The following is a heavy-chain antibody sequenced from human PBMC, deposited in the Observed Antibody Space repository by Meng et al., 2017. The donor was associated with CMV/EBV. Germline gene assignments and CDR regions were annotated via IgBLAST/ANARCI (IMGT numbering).Heavy chain of an antibody. CDR2: ISSSGSTI. J-gene: IGHJ4*02. CDR3: ARGGATALDY. V-gene: IGHV3-48*03. CDR1: GFTFSSYE. D-gene: IGHD5-24*01. Sequence: GGSLRLSCAASGFTFSSYEMNWVRQAPGKGLEWVSYISSSGSTIYYADSVKGRFTIYRDNAKNSLYLQMNSLRAEDTAVYYCARGGATALDYWGQGTLVTVSS.